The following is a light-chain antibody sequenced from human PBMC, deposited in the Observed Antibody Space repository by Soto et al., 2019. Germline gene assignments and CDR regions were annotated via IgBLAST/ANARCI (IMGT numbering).Light chain of an antibody. CDR1: QTVASY. V-gene: IGKV3-11*01. Sequence: EVVLTQSPATLSLSPGERATLSCRASQTVASYLAWYQQKPGQAPRLLIDDASNRATGIPARFSGSGSGADFTLTISSLEPEDFAVYYCQQRSNWPAVYTFGQGTRLEIK. CDR2: DAS. J-gene: IGKJ2*01. CDR3: QQRSNWPAVYT.